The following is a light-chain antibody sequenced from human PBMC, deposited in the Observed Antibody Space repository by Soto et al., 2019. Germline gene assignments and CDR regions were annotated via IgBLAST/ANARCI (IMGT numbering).Light chain of an antibody. CDR1: QGIRND. CDR2: SAS. CDR3: LQYNSYTRT. Sequence: DIQMTQSPSSLSASVGDRVTISCRTSQGIRNDLAWDQQKPGKAPKGLIYSASSLHSGVPSRFSGSGSGTEFTLTISSLQPEDFATYYCLQYNSYTRTFGQGTKVKIK. V-gene: IGKV1-17*01. J-gene: IGKJ1*01.